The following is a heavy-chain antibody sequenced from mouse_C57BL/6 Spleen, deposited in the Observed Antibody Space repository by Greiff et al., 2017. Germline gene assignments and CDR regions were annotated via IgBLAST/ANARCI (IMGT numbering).Heavy chain of an antibody. D-gene: IGHD2-2*01. V-gene: IGHV5-9-1*02. J-gene: IGHJ3*01. CDR2: ISSGGDYI. CDR3: TRVWGYGCFVY. Sequence: EVMLVESGEGLVKPGGSLKLSCAASGFTFSSYAMSWVRQTPEKRLEWVAYISSGGDYIYYADTVKGRFTISRDNARNTLYLQMSSLKSEDTARYNCTRVWGYGCFVYWGQGTLVTVSA. CDR1: GFTFSSYA.